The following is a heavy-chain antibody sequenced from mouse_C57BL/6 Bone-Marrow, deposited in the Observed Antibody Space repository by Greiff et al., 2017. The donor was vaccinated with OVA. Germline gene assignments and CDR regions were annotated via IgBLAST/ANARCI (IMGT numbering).Heavy chain of an antibody. CDR2: ISNLAYSI. Sequence: EVKLVESGGGLVQPGGSLKLSCAASGFTFSDYGMAWVRQAPRKGPEWVAFISNLAYSIYYADTVTGRFTISRENAKNTLYLEMSSLRSEDTAMYYCARRGVFDVWGIGTTVTVSS. CDR3: ARRGVFDV. V-gene: IGHV5-15*01. J-gene: IGHJ1*03. CDR1: GFTFSDYG.